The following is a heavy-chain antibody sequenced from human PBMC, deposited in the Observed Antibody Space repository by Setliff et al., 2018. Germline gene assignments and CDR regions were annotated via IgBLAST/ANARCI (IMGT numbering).Heavy chain of an antibody. D-gene: IGHD3-10*01. CDR1: GYSFSTCW. CDR3: ARHPYYYGSGTYLDNNNRWFDP. Sequence: GESLKISCKGSGYSFSTCWIGWVRQMPGKGLEWMGIIYPGDSITRYSPSFQGQVTISVDKSINTAYLQWSSLGASDTAIYYCARHPYYYGSGTYLDNNNRWFDPWGQGTRVTVPQ. V-gene: IGHV5-51*01. J-gene: IGHJ5*02. CDR2: IYPGDSIT.